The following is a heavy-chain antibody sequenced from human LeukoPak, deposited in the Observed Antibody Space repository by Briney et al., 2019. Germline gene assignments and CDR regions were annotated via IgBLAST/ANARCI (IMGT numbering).Heavy chain of an antibody. V-gene: IGHV4-30-2*01. Sequence: SETLSLTCTVSGGSISSGGYYWSWIRQPPGKGLEWIGYIYHSGSTYYNPSLKSRVTISVDRSKDQFSLKLSSVTAADTAVYYCASQTQSTVTTIDYWGQGTLVTVSS. D-gene: IGHD4-17*01. J-gene: IGHJ4*02. CDR2: IYHSGST. CDR3: ASQTQSTVTTIDY. CDR1: GGSISSGGYY.